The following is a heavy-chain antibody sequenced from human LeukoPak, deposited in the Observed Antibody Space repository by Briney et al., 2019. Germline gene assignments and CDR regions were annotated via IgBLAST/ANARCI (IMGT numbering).Heavy chain of an antibody. Sequence: PGRSLRLSCAASGFTFSSYGMHWVRQAPGKGLEWVAVISYDGSNKYYADSVKGRFTISRGNSKNTLYLQMNSLRAEDTAVYYCAKDGSSWYFDYWGQGTLVTVSS. CDR1: GFTFSSYG. CDR2: ISYDGSNK. CDR3: AKDGSSWYFDY. J-gene: IGHJ4*02. D-gene: IGHD6-13*01. V-gene: IGHV3-30*18.